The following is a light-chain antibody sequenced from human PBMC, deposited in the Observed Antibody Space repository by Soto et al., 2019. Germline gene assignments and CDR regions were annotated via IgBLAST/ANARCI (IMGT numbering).Light chain of an antibody. V-gene: IGKV3-11*01. CDR2: DAS. CDR3: QQRSNWPWT. J-gene: IGKJ1*01. CDR1: QSVSSY. Sequence: EIVLTQSPATLSLSPGERATLSCRASQSVSSYLAWYQQQPGQAPRLLIYDASNRATGIPARFSGRGSGTDFTLTISILEPEDFAVYYCQQRSNWPWTFGQGTKVEIK.